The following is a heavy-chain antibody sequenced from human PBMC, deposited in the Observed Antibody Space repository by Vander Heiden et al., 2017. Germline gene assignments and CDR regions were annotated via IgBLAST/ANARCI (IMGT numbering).Heavy chain of an antibody. CDR1: GFTCNNGW. CDR2: IKGKIDGGTI. D-gene: IGHD2-15*01. J-gene: IGHJ4*02. CDR3: TLVGCRDGSCYPDN. V-gene: IGHV3-15*01. Sequence: EVQLVESGGGLVKPGGSLRLSCVASGFTCNNGWMTWGRQAPGKGLEWVGRIKGKIDGGTIDYAAPVKGRFTISRDDSKNTVYLQMNSLKIEDTAVYYCTLVGCRDGSCYPDNWGQGTLVTVSS.